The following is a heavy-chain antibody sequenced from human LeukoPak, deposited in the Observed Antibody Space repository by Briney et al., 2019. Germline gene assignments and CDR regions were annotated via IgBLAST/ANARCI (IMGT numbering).Heavy chain of an antibody. CDR1: GFTFDEYA. J-gene: IGHJ4*02. CDR3: AKDDRWLQFCC. CDR2: IIPSGHTT. Sequence: GRSLRLSCAASGFTFDEYAMHWVRQAPGKGLEWVSGIIPSGHTTYYADSVRGRFTISRDNSRNTVYLQMNSLRAEDTAVYYCAKDDRWLQFCCWGQGTLVTVSA. V-gene: IGHV3-23*01. D-gene: IGHD5-24*01.